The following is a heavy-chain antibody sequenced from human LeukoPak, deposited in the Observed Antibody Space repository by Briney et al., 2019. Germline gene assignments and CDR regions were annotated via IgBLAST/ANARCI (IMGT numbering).Heavy chain of an antibody. J-gene: IGHJ4*02. CDR1: GFTFSNYW. Sequence: GGSLRLSCAGSGFTFSNYWMHWVRQTPGKGLEWVANIKQDGSEKYYVDSVKGRFTISRDNAKNSLYLQMNSLRAEDTAVYYCARDYDFWSGYFRHTLFDYWGQGTLVTVSS. D-gene: IGHD3-3*01. CDR3: ARDYDFWSGYFRHTLFDY. CDR2: IKQDGSEK. V-gene: IGHV3-7*01.